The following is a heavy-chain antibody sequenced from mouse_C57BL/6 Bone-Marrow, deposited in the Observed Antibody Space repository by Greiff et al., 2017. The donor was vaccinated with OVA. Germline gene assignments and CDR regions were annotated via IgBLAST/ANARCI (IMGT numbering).Heavy chain of an antibody. D-gene: IGHD2-3*01. V-gene: IGHV1-81*01. CDR2: IYPRSGNT. CDR3: ARRSLIYDGYYVGFAY. J-gene: IGHJ3*01. Sequence: VQVVESGAELARPGASVKLSCKASGYTFTSYGISWVKQRTGQGLEWIGEIYPRSGNTYYNEKFKGKATLTADKSSSTAYMELRSLTSEDSAVYCCARRSLIYDGYYVGFAYWGQGTLVTVSA. CDR1: GYTFTSYG.